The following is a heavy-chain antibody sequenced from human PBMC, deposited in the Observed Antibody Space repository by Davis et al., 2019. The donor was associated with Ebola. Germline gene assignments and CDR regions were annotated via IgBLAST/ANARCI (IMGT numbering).Heavy chain of an antibody. D-gene: IGHD3-10*01. J-gene: IGHJ4*02. CDR3: ARGRITMVRAVDY. Sequence: MPSETLSLTCTVSGGSISSSSYYWGWIRQPPGKGLEWIGEINHNGSTNYNPSLKSRVTISVDTSKNQFSLKLSSVTAADTAVYYCARGRITMVRAVDYWGQGTLVTVSS. V-gene: IGHV4-39*07. CDR1: GGSISSSSYY. CDR2: INHNGST.